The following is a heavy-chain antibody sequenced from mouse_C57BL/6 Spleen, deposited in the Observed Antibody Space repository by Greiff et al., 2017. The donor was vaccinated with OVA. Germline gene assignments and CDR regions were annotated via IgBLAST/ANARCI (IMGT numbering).Heavy chain of an antibody. V-gene: IGHV5-9*01. CDR1: GFTFRSYT. D-gene: IGHD4-1*01. CDR2: ISGGGGNT. CDR3: ARGVLGRNYFDY. J-gene: IGHJ2*01. Sequence: EVKLVESGGGLVKPGGSLKLSCAASGFTFRSYTMSWVRQTPEKRLEWVATISGGGGNTYYPDSVKGRFPISRDNAKNTLYLQMSSLRSEDTALYYCARGVLGRNYFDYWGQGTTLTVSS.